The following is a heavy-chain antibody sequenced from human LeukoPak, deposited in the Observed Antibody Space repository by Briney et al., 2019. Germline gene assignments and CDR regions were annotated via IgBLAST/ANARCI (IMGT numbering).Heavy chain of an antibody. Sequence: GGSLRLSCEASGFTVSSNYMSWVRQAPGKGLEWVSVIYSGGSTYYADSVKGRFTISRDNSKNTMYLQMNSLRDEDTAVYYCARYHYDFWSGYFDYWGQGTLVTVSS. J-gene: IGHJ4*02. CDR2: IYSGGST. D-gene: IGHD3-3*01. V-gene: IGHV3-66*02. CDR3: ARYHYDFWSGYFDY. CDR1: GFTVSSNY.